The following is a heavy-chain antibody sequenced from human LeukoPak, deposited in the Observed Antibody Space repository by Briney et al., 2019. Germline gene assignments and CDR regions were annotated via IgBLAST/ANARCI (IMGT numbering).Heavy chain of an antibody. D-gene: IGHD3-9*01. CDR1: GYTFTSYG. Sequence: ASVKVSCKASGYTFTSYGISWVRRAPGQGLEWMGWISAYNGNTNYAQKLQGRVTMTTDTSTSTAYMELRSLRSDDTAVYYCAREKFDILTGYSWSRGMDVWGKGTTVTVSS. CDR3: AREKFDILTGYSWSRGMDV. J-gene: IGHJ6*04. V-gene: IGHV1-18*04. CDR2: ISAYNGNT.